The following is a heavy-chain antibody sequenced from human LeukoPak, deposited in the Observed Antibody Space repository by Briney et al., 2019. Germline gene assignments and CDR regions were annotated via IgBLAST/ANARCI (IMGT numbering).Heavy chain of an antibody. CDR3: ARDSSYYGWGTLPPTRRKGFADY. V-gene: IGHV3-30*04. CDR2: ISYDGSNK. CDR1: GFTFSSYA. J-gene: IGHJ4*02. Sequence: PGGSLRLSCAASGFTFSSYAMHWVRQAPGKGLEWVAVISYDGSNKYYADSVKGRFTISRDNSKNTLYLQMNSLRAEDTAVYSCARDSSYYGWGTLPPTRRKGFADYWGQGTLVTVSS. D-gene: IGHD3-10*01.